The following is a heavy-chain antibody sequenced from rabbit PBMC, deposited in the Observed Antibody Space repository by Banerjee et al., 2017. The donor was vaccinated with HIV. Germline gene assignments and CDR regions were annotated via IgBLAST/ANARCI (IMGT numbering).Heavy chain of an antibody. D-gene: IGHD8-1*01. CDR2: IYGGSSSDT. J-gene: IGHJ4*01. Sequence: QEQLEESGGDLVKPEGSLTLTCTASGFSFSSSYWICWVRQAPGKGLEWIACIYGGSSSDTYYASWAKGRFTISKTSSTTVTLQMTSLTAADTATYFCTRGAGFSYYKLWGQGTLVTVS. V-gene: IGHV1S45*01. CDR1: GFSFSSSYW. CDR3: TRGAGFSYYKL.